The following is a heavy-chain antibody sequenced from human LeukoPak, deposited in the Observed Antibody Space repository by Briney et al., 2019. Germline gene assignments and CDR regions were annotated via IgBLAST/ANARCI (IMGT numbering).Heavy chain of an antibody. D-gene: IGHD1-26*01. CDR2: INPSGGGT. V-gene: IGHV1-46*01. CDR3: AKSETVGTTTGRRVLDY. J-gene: IGHJ4*02. CDR1: GYTFTTYY. Sequence: ASVRVSCKASGYTFTTYYMHWVRQAPGQGLEWMGIINPSGGGTGYAQKFQGRVTMTRDTSTSTVYMELSSLRSEDTAVYYCAKSETVGTTTGRRVLDYWGQGTLVTVSS.